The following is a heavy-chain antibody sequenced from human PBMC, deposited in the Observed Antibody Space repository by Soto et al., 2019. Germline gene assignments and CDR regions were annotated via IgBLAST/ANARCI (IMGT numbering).Heavy chain of an antibody. D-gene: IGHD1-20*01. CDR2: IVVSSGNT. J-gene: IGHJ3*01. V-gene: IGHV1-58*02. CDR1: GGTFSIYA. Sequence: SVNLYCKAAGGTFSIYAINWVRQALGQRLEWIGWIVVSSGNTNYAQKFQERVTITRDMSTSTAYMELSSLRSEDTAVYYCAAGYESLYTFDVWGQGTMLTVSS. CDR3: AAGYESLYTFDV.